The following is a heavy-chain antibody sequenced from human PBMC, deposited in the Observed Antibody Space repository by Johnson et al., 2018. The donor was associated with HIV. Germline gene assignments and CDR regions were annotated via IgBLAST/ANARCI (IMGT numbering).Heavy chain of an antibody. CDR3: ARGYSYEWRGELDAFDI. D-gene: IGHD5-18*01. CDR2: IKQDGSET. V-gene: IGHV3-7*05. J-gene: IGHJ3*02. CDR1: GFTFSHYW. Sequence: MQLVESGGGLVQPGGSLRLSCAASGFTFSHYWMSWVRQAPGKGLEWVANIKQDGSETYYVDSVKGRFTISRDNAKNSLNLQMNSLRAEDTAVYYCARGYSYEWRGELDAFDIWGQGTIVTVSS.